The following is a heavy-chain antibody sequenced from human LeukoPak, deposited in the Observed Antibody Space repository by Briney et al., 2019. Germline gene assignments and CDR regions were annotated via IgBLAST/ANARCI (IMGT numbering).Heavy chain of an antibody. CDR1: GGSISSYY. J-gene: IGHJ4*02. V-gene: IGHV4-59*01. D-gene: IGHD5-18*01. Sequence: PSETLSLTCTVSGGSISSYYWSWIRQPPGKGLEWIGYIYYSGSTNYNPSLKSRVTISVDTSMNQFSLKLSSVTAADTAVYYCARGGYSYGPSDYWGQGTLVTVSS. CDR2: IYYSGST. CDR3: ARGGYSYGPSDY.